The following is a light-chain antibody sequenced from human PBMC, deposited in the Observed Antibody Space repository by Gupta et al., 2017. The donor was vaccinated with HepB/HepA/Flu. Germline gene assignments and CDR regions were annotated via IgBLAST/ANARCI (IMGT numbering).Light chain of an antibody. CDR1: QDISNY. V-gene: IGKV1-33*01. CDR3: QQYDNLPIT. J-gene: IGKJ5*01. CDR2: DAS. Sequence: DIQMTQSPSCLSASIGDRVTITCQASQDISNYLNWYQQKPGKAPKLLIYDASNLETGVPSRFSGSGSGTDFTFTISSLQPEDIATYYCQQYDNLPITFDQGTRLEIK.